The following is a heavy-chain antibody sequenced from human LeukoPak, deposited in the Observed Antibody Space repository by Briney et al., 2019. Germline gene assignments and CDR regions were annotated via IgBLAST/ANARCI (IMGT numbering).Heavy chain of an antibody. Sequence: GGSLRLSCAASGFTFSSYAMSCVRQAPGKGLEWVSAISGSGGSTYYADSVKGRFTTSRDNSKNTLYLQMNSLRAEDTAVYYCAKDSGGYDFWSGYYTLDYWGQGTLVTVSS. CDR3: AKDSGGYDFWSGYYTLDY. CDR2: ISGSGGST. J-gene: IGHJ4*02. D-gene: IGHD3-3*01. V-gene: IGHV3-23*01. CDR1: GFTFSSYA.